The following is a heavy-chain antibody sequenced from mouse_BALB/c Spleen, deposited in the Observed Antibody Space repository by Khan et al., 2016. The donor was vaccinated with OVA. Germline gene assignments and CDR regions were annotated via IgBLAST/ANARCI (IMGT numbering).Heavy chain of an antibody. CDR3: ARTLYGSGYDYAMDY. D-gene: IGHD1-1*01. Sequence: QIQLVQSGPELKKPGETVKISCKASGYIFTNYGMTWVKQAPGKGLKWMGWINTYTGEPTYADDFKGRFAFSLETSATTAYLPINPLKNEDTATDFCARTLYGSGYDYAMDYWGQGTSVTGAS. CDR2: INTYTGEP. J-gene: IGHJ4*01. V-gene: IGHV9-3-1*01. CDR1: GYIFTNYG.